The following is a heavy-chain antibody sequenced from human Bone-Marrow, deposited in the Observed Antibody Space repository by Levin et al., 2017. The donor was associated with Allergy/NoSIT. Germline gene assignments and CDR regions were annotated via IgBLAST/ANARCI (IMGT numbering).Heavy chain of an antibody. CDR3: AKDFYV. V-gene: IGHV3-23*01. Sequence: GESLKISCAASGFIFSAYDMTWVRQRPGMELEWVSAIRGSGHSAYYADSVKGRFTISRDNSNNILYLQMNSLRAEDTAIYYCAKDFYVWGQGTTVTVSS. J-gene: IGHJ6*02. CDR2: IRGSGHSA. CDR1: GFIFSAYD. D-gene: IGHD3-3*01.